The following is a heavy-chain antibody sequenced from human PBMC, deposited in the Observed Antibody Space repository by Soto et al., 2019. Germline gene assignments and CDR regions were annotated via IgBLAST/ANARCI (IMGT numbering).Heavy chain of an antibody. Sequence: ASVNVSCKASGYTFTSYTTHWVRQAPGQSLELMWWINSGKGNTNXAENFQGRVXMTRDTSASISXMELSXLRAEDTAVYYCARAGRSCGGDCYATHFDYXG. CDR3: ARAGRSCGGDCYATHFDY. D-gene: IGHD2-21*02. CDR1: GYTFTSYT. V-gene: IGHV1-3*01. CDR2: INSGKGNT. J-gene: IGHJ4*01.